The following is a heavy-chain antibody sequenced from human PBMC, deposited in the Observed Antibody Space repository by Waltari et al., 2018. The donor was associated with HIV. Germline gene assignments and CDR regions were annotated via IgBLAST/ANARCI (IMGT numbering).Heavy chain of an antibody. Sequence: VRQAPGKGLEWVAVISYDGSNKYYADSVKGRFTISRDNSKNTLYLQMNSLRAEDTAVYYCARSPDPIAVAGTDYWGQGTLVTVSS. CDR2: ISYDGSNK. V-gene: IGHV3-30-3*01. D-gene: IGHD6-19*01. CDR3: ARSPDPIAVAGTDY. J-gene: IGHJ4*02.